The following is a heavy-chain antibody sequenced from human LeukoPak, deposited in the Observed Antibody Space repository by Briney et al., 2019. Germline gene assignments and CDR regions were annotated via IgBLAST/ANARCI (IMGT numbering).Heavy chain of an antibody. Sequence: SVTVSCKASGGTFSSYAISWVRQAPGQGLEWMGGIIPIFGTANYAQKFQGRVTITADESTSTAYMELRSLRSEDTAVYYCAGGADYYDSSGYRYVPFDYWGQGTLVTVSS. V-gene: IGHV1-69*13. CDR3: AGGADYYDSSGYRYVPFDY. CDR2: IIPIFGTA. J-gene: IGHJ4*02. CDR1: GGTFSSYA. D-gene: IGHD3-22*01.